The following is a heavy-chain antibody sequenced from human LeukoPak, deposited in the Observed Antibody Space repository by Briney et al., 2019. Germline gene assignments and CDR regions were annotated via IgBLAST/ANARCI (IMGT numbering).Heavy chain of an antibody. CDR2: IYYSGST. CDR3: ARLIYSGYEDY. D-gene: IGHD5-12*01. Sequence: PSQALSLTCTVSGGSISSGGYYWSWIRQHPGKGLEWIGYIYYSGSTYFNPSLKSRVTISVDTSKNQFSLKLSSVTAADTAVYYCARLIYSGYEDYWGQGTLVTVSS. V-gene: IGHV4-31*03. J-gene: IGHJ4*02. CDR1: GGSISSGGYY.